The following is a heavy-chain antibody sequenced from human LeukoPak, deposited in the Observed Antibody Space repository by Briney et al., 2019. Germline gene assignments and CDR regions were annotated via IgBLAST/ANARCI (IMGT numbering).Heavy chain of an antibody. J-gene: IGHJ4*02. CDR3: AKEYPVLRFLEWATSNYFDY. CDR2: ISGSGGST. Sequence: GGSLRLSCAASGFTFSSYAMSWVRQAPGKGLEWVSAISGSGGSTYYADSVKGRFTISRDNSKNTLYLQMNSLRAEDTAVYYCAKEYPVLRFLEWATSNYFDYWGQGTLVTVSS. V-gene: IGHV3-23*01. CDR1: GFTFSSYA. D-gene: IGHD3-3*01.